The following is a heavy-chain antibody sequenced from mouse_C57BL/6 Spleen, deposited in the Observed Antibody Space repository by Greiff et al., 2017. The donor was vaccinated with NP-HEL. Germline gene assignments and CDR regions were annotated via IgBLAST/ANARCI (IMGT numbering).Heavy chain of an antibody. CDR1: GYTFTDYY. J-gene: IGHJ2*01. CDR2: INPNNGGT. CDR3: ARGGGDPYFDY. Sequence: EVQLQQSGPELVKPGASVKISCKASGYTFTDYYMNWVKQSHGKSLEWIGDINPNNGGTSYNQKFKGKATLTVDKSSSTAYMELRSLTSEDSAVYYCARGGGDPYFDYWGQGTTLTVSS. V-gene: IGHV1-26*01. D-gene: IGHD3-3*01.